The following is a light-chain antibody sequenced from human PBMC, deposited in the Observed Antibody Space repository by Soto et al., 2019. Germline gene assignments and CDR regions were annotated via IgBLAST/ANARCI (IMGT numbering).Light chain of an antibody. CDR1: QSIRSGY. V-gene: IGKV3-20*01. CDR3: QQYGSSPRLT. CDR2: GAS. Sequence: VLTQSPGTLSLSPGERATLSCRANQSIRSGYLAWYQQKPGQAPRLLIYGASSRATGIPDRFIGSESGTDFTLTISRLEPEDFAVYYCQQYGSSPRLTFGGGTKVEIK. J-gene: IGKJ4*01.